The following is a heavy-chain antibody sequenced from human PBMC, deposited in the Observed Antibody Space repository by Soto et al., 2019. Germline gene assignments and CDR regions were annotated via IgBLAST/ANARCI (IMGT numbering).Heavy chain of an antibody. D-gene: IGHD1-26*01. J-gene: IGHJ3*02. Sequence: PGGSLRLSCAASGFTFSSYAMSWVRQAPGKGLEWVSAISGSGGSTYYADSVKGRFTISRDNSKNTLYLQMNGLRAEDTAVYYCAKVLVSRELLRSKHAENDAFDIWGQGTMVTVSS. CDR3: AKVLVSRELLRSKHAENDAFDI. CDR2: ISGSGGST. CDR1: GFTFSSYA. V-gene: IGHV3-23*01.